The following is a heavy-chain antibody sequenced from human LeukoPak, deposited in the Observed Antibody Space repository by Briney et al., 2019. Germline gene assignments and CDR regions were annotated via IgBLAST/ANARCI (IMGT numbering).Heavy chain of an antibody. CDR2: IYTSGKT. CDR3: AKDHYLYYYDNSGLDI. D-gene: IGHD3-22*01. V-gene: IGHV4-4*07. J-gene: IGHJ3*02. CDR1: GGSISSYC. Sequence: PSETLSLTCTVSGGSISSYCWSWIRQPAGKGPEWIGRIYTSGKTNYNPSLKSRVTMSLDTSKNQFSLKLSSVTAADTAVYYCAKDHYLYYYDNSGLDIWGQGTMVTVSS.